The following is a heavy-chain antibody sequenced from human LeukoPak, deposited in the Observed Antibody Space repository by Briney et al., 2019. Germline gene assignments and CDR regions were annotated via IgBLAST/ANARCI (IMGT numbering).Heavy chain of an antibody. J-gene: IGHJ4*02. CDR1: GFTFSSYG. V-gene: IGHV3-30*19. Sequence: PGGSLRLSCAASGFTFSSYGMHWVRQAPGKGLEWVAVISYDGSNKYYADSVKGRFTISRDNSENTLYLQMNSLRAEDTAVYYCARDGQQWLAFDYWGQGTLVTVSS. CDR3: ARDGQQWLAFDY. CDR2: ISYDGSNK. D-gene: IGHD6-19*01.